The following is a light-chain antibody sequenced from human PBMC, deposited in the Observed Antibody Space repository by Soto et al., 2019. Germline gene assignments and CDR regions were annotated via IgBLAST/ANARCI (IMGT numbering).Light chain of an antibody. J-gene: IGKJ2*01. CDR3: HHYGSSPFT. CDR2: GAS. CDR1: QSVSSTY. Sequence: ILLTQAPGTLSLSPGERATLSCRSSQSVSSTYLAWYQQKPGQAPRLLIYGASSRATGVPDRISGSGSGTDFTLTISRLDPEDFAVYYCHHYGSSPFTFCQGTKVEI. V-gene: IGKV3-20*01.